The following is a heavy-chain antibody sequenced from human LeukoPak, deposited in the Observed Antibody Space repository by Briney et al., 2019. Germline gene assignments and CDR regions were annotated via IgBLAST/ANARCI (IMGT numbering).Heavy chain of an antibody. V-gene: IGHV1-69*13. CDR2: IIPIFGTA. Sequence: GASVKVSCKASGGTFSSYAISWERQAPGQGLEWMGGIIPIFGTANYAQKFQGRVTITADESTSTAYMELSSLRSEDTAVYYCAREREGYCSSTSCYFDYWGQGTLVTVSS. CDR1: GGTFSSYA. J-gene: IGHJ4*02. D-gene: IGHD2-2*01. CDR3: AREREGYCSSTSCYFDY.